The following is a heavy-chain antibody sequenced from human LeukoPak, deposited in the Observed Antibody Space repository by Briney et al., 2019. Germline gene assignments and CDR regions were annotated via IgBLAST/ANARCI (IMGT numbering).Heavy chain of an antibody. J-gene: IGHJ4*02. Sequence: WGSLRLSCAASGFTFSSYWMHRVRQAPGKGLVWVSRIASDGSTVYADSVKGRFTISRDNAKDTVYLQMNSLRVEDTAVYYCIGSGGWPGYWGQGTLVTVSS. CDR1: GFTFSSYW. D-gene: IGHD1-26*01. CDR2: IASDGST. CDR3: IGSGGWPGY. V-gene: IGHV3-74*01.